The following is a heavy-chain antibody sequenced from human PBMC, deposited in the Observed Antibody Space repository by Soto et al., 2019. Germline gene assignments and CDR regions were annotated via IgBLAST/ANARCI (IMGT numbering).Heavy chain of an antibody. CDR3: ARAGLQHALEV. J-gene: IGHJ6*02. CDR2: VNNDGTDT. CDR1: GFTFSNYW. Sequence: EVQLVESGGGLVQPGGSLRLSCAASGFTFSNYWMYWVRQAPGKGLVWGSRVNNDGTDTTHADSVKGGFTISRDNAENTLYLQMNSLRAEDTAVYYCARAGLQHALEVWCQGSTVTVSS. V-gene: IGHV3-74*03. D-gene: IGHD2-21*01.